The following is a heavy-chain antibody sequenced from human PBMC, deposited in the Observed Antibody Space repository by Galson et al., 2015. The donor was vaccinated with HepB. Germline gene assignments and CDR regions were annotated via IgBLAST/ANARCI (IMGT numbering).Heavy chain of an antibody. CDR3: ARDSSLIWFGEFGI. D-gene: IGHD3-10*01. CDR2: INSGNGKT. Sequence: SVKVSCKASGYTFSEYVMQWVRQAPGQRPEWMGWINSGNGKTKYSQRFQDRVTISRDTSATTVYMELTSLKSEDTAVYYCARDSSLIWFGEFGIWGQGTMVTVSS. J-gene: IGHJ3*02. CDR1: GYTFSEYV. V-gene: IGHV1-3*04.